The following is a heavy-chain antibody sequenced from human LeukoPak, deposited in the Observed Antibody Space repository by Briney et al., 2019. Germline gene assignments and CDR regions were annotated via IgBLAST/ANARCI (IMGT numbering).Heavy chain of an antibody. D-gene: IGHD6-25*01. CDR1: GGSISSSNYF. CDR2: IYYSGST. Sequence: KPSETLSLTCTVSGGSISSSNYFWGWIRQPPGKGLEWIGNIYYSGSTYYNPSLKSRVTISVDTSKNQFSLQLSSVTVADTAVYYCAIQLYSSATVWGQGTTVTVSS. J-gene: IGHJ6*02. V-gene: IGHV4-39*01. CDR3: AIQLYSSATV.